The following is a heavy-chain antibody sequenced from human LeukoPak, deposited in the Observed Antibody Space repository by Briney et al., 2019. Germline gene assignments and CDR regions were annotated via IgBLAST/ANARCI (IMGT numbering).Heavy chain of an antibody. CDR2: IRVSYNT. D-gene: IGHD3-22*01. Sequence: GGSLRLSCAASGFTFSNYAMNWVRQAPGKGLEWVSGIRVSYNTYYADSVKGRFTISRDTSKNTLYLQMNSLRGEDTAAYYCARETNYYDRSGDSYQGAFDIWGQGTMVTVSS. CDR1: GFTFSNYA. CDR3: ARETNYYDRSGDSYQGAFDI. V-gene: IGHV3-23*01. J-gene: IGHJ3*02.